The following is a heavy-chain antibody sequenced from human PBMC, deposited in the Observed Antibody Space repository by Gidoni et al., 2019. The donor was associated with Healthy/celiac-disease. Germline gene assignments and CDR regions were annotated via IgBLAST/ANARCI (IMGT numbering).Heavy chain of an antibody. CDR1: GFTFSNAW. Sequence: EVKLVESGGGLVKPGGSLRLSCAASGFTFSNAWMSWVRQAPGKVLVWVGRIKSKTDGWTTDYAAPLKGRFTISRDDSKNTLYLQMTSLKPEDTAVFYCTTLLHCIGGSCYSDWGQGTLVTVSS. D-gene: IGHD2-15*01. J-gene: IGHJ4*02. V-gene: IGHV3-15*01. CDR2: IKSKTDGWTT. CDR3: TTLLHCIGGSCYSD.